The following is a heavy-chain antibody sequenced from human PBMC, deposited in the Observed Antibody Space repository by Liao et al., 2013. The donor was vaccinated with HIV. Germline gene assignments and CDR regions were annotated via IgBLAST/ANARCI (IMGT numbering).Heavy chain of an antibody. J-gene: IGHJ6*03. CDR3: ARASRYSYGHIHYYYYMDV. V-gene: IGHV4-59*01. CDR1: GGSISSDY. D-gene: IGHD5-18*01. Sequence: QVQLQESGPGLVKPSETLSLTCTVSGGSISSDYWGWIRQPPGKGLEWIGHISHSGFSNNNPSLKRRATISIDPSNNEFSLDLTSVTAADTAVYYCARASRYSYGHIHYYYYMDVWAKGPRSPSP. CDR2: ISHSGFS.